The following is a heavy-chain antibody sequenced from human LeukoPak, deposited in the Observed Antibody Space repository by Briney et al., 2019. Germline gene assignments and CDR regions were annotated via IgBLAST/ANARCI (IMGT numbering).Heavy chain of an antibody. CDR2: ISGSDGTT. J-gene: IGHJ4*02. CDR1: GFTFSSYP. D-gene: IGHD3-10*01. CDR3: AKCFYNSGTSLSALDD. Sequence: GGSLRLSCAASGFTFSSYPMSWVRQASGKGLEWVSVISGSDGTTKYADSVKGRFTISRDNSKNTLSLQMNSLRAEDTAVYYCAKCFYNSGTSLSALDDWGQGTLVTVSS. V-gene: IGHV3-23*01.